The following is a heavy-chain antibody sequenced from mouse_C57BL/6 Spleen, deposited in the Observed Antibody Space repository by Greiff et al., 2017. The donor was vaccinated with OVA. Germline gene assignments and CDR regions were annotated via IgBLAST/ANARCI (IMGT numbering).Heavy chain of an antibody. J-gene: IGHJ2*01. V-gene: IGHV1-72*01. Sequence: VQLQQPGAELVKPGASVKLSCKASGYTFTSYWMHWVKQRPGRGLEWIGRIDPNSGGTKYNEKFKSKATLTVDKPSSTAYMQLSSLTSEDSAVYDCARNYGSSYDYFDYWGQGTTITVSS. CDR3: ARNYGSSYDYFDY. CDR1: GYTFTSYW. D-gene: IGHD1-1*01. CDR2: IDPNSGGT.